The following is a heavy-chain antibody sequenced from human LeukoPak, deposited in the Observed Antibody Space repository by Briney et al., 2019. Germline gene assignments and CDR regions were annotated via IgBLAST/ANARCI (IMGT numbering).Heavy chain of an antibody. V-gene: IGHV3-21*01. Sequence: GRSLRLSCAASGFTFSSYSMNWVRQAPGKGLEWVSSISSSSSCIYYADSVKGRFTISRDHAKNSLYLQMNSLRAEDTAVYYCARGVEVAVPFNYWGQGTLVTVSS. CDR3: ARGVEVAVPFNY. J-gene: IGHJ4*02. D-gene: IGHD6-19*01. CDR1: GFTFSSYS. CDR2: ISSSSSCI.